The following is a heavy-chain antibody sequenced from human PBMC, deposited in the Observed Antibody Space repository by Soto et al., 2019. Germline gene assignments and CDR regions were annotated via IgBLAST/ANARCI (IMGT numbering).Heavy chain of an antibody. J-gene: IGHJ6*02. CDR2: IYYSGTT. V-gene: IGHV4-59*08. CDR3: ARQSGGYYYYGMDV. Sequence: LNCTVSGGSISTYYWSWILQPPGKGLEWIGYIYYSGTTNYSPSLKSRVTISVDTSKNQFSLKLSSVTAADTAIYYCARQSGGYYYYGMDVWGQGTTVTVSS. CDR1: GGSISTYY. D-gene: IGHD1-26*01.